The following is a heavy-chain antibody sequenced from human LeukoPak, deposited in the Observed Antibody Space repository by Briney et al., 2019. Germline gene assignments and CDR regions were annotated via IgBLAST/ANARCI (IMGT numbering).Heavy chain of an antibody. CDR3: ARKGHYYAALGY. CDR1: GFTFSSYS. Sequence: GGSLRLSCAASGFTFSSYSMNWVRQAPGKGLEWVSSISSSSSYIYYADSVKGRFTISRDNAKNSPYLQMNSLRAEDTAVYYCARKGHYYAALGYWGQGTLVTVSS. V-gene: IGHV3-21*01. CDR2: ISSSSSYI. J-gene: IGHJ4*02. D-gene: IGHD3-10*01.